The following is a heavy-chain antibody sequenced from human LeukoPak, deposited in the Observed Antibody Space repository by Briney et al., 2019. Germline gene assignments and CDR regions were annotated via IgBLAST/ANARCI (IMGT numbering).Heavy chain of an antibody. V-gene: IGHV3-7*03. J-gene: IGHJ4*02. CDR3: ANSGSGRSFDY. Sequence: GGSLRLSCAASGFTFSSYWMSWVRQAPGKGLEWVANIKQDGSEKYYVDSVRGRFTISRDTAKNSLYLQMNSLRVEDTALYYCANSGSGRSFDYWGQGSLVTVSS. D-gene: IGHD3-10*01. CDR1: GFTFSSYW. CDR2: IKQDGSEK.